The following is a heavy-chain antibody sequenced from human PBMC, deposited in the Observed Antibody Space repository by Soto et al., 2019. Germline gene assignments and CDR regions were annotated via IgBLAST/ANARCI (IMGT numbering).Heavy chain of an antibody. CDR3: ATAEVDY. Sequence: LRLSCAASGFTFGNYWMHWVRQAPGKGLEWVSRMNSDGSTTNYADSVKGRFTVSRDNAKNTLFLQMNSLRAEDTAVYYCATAEVDYWGPGTLVTVSS. CDR2: MNSDGSTT. J-gene: IGHJ4*02. V-gene: IGHV3-74*01. CDR1: GFTFGNYW.